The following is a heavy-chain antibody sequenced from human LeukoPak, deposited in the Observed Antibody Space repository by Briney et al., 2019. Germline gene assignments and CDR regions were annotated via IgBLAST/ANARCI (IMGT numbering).Heavy chain of an antibody. J-gene: IGHJ4*02. V-gene: IGHV1-69*13. Sequence: SVKVSCKASGGTFSSYAISWVRQAPGQGLEWMGGIIPIFGTANYAQKFQGRVTITADESTSTAYMELSSLRSEDTAVYYCARGYCSSTSCPPLDYWGQGTLVTVSS. D-gene: IGHD2-2*01. CDR3: ARGYCSSTSCPPLDY. CDR1: GGTFSSYA. CDR2: IIPIFGTA.